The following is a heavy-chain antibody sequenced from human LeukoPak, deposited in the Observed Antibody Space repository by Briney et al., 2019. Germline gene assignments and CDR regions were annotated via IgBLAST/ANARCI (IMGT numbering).Heavy chain of an antibody. CDR2: IIPIFGTA. CDR1: VGTFSSYA. V-gene: IGHV1-69*01. D-gene: IGHD3-10*01. J-gene: IGHJ4*02. CDR3: ARVHGSGSYYPFDY. Sequence: ASVKVSCKASVGTFSSYAISWVRQAPGQGLEWMGGIIPIFGTANYAQKFQGRVTITADESTSTAYMELSSLRSEDTAVYYCARVHGSGSYYPFDYWGQGTLVTVSS.